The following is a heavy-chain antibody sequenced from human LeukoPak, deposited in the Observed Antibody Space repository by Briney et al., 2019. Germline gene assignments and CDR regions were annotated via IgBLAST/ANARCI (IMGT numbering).Heavy chain of an antibody. V-gene: IGHV4-59*01. Sequence: SETLSLTCIVSGGSISSYYWSWIRQPPGKGLEWIGYIYHTGSTKYNPSLKSRVTISVDTPKNQFSLKLSSVTAADTAVYYCARQYYYESSGFWYWGQGTPVTVSS. CDR2: IYHTGST. D-gene: IGHD3-22*01. CDR3: ARQYYYESSGFWY. J-gene: IGHJ4*02. CDR1: GGSISSYY.